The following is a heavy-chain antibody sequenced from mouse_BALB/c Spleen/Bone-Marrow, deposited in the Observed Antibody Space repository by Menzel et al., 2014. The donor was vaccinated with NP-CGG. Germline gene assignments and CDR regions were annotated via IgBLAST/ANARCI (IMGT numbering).Heavy chain of an antibody. CDR3: ARDINYDIYWYFDV. V-gene: IGHV7-3*02. D-gene: IGHD2-4*01. CDR2: IRNKAKGYTT. J-gene: IGHJ1*01. Sequence: EVQRVESGGGLVQSGGSLRLSCATSGFTFTDYYMSWVRQPPGRALEWLGFIRNKAKGYTTEYDTSVKGRFTISRDNSQSILYLQMNTLRAEDSATYYCARDINYDIYWYFDVWGAGTTVTVSA. CDR1: GFTFTDYY.